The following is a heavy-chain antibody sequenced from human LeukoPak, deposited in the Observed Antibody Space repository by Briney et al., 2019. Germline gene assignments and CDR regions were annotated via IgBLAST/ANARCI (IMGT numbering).Heavy chain of an antibody. J-gene: IGHJ4*02. D-gene: IGHD2-15*01. Sequence: GSLRLSCTASGFSFSTYWMSWVRQAPGKGLEWVANIKEDGSDKYYVDSAKGRFTVSRDNSKSTLYLQVDSLTADDTAVYYCARETSSVHSNAGPPFDYWGQGTLVTVSS. V-gene: IGHV3-7*03. CDR1: GFSFSTYW. CDR3: ARETSSVHSNAGPPFDY. CDR2: IKEDGSDK.